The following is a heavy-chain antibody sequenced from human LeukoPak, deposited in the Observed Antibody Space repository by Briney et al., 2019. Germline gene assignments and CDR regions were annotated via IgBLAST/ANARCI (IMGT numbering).Heavy chain of an antibody. Sequence: SETLSLTCTVSGGSISSSSYYWGWIRQPPGKGLEWIGSIYYSGSTYYNPSLKSRVTISVDTSKNQLSLKLSSVTAADTAVYYCAKVAVEYYYGSGSFDYWGQGTLVTVSS. CDR3: AKVAVEYYYGSGSFDY. CDR1: GGSISSSSYY. J-gene: IGHJ4*02. V-gene: IGHV4-39*07. D-gene: IGHD3-10*01. CDR2: IYYSGST.